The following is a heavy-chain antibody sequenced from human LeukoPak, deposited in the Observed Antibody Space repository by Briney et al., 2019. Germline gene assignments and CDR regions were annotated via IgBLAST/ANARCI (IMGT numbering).Heavy chain of an antibody. Sequence: GGSLRLSCAASGFTFSSYGMHWVRQAPGKGLEWVAFIRYDGSNKYFADSVKGRFTISRDNSKNTLYLQMNSLRAEDTAVYYCAKDHIFGVVIGGYFDYWGQGTLVTVSS. CDR2: IRYDGSNK. CDR1: GFTFSSYG. V-gene: IGHV3-30*02. D-gene: IGHD3-3*02. CDR3: AKDHIFGVVIGGYFDY. J-gene: IGHJ4*02.